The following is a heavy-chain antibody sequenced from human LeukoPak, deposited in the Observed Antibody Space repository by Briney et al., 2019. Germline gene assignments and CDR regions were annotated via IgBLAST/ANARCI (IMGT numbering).Heavy chain of an antibody. J-gene: IGHJ5*02. V-gene: IGHV4-59*01. Sequence: SETLSLTCNISAGSIRNYYWTWFRQPPGKGLEWIGYVYYSESTNYNPSLKSRVTISMDTSKNQFSLKLSSVTAADTAVYYCARETLEGKFDPWGQGILVTVSS. CDR1: AGSIRNYY. CDR2: VYYSEST. CDR3: ARETLEGKFDP. D-gene: IGHD1-1*01.